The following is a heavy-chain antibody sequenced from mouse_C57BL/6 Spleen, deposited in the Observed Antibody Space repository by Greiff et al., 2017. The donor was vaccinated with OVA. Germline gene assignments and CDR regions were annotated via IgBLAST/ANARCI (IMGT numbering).Heavy chain of an antibody. V-gene: IGHV1-54*01. CDR3: ATGGASSYSYYYAMDY. D-gene: IGHD1-1*01. CDR2: INPGSGGT. CDR1: GYAFTNYL. J-gene: IGHJ4*01. Sequence: VQVVESGAELVRPGTSVKVSCKASGYAFTNYLIEWVKQRPGQGLEWIGVINPGSGGTNYNEKFKGKATLTADKSSSTAYMQRSSLTSEDSAVYFCATGGASSYSYYYAMDYWGQGTSVTVSS.